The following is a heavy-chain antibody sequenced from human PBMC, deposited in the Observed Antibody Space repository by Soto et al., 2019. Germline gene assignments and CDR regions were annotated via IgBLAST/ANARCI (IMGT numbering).Heavy chain of an antibody. CDR1: GFTFSDYA. J-gene: IGHJ4*02. CDR2: IIGSGGST. V-gene: IGHV3-23*01. D-gene: IGHD6-19*01. Sequence: GGSLRLSCAASGFTFSDYAMTWVRQAPGKGLEWVSSIIGSGGSTNYADSVKGRFTISRDNSKNTLYLQMNSLRAEDTAVYYCAKDSSQHSSGCYCHHYWGQAALVTVSS. CDR3: AKDSSQHSSGCYCHHY.